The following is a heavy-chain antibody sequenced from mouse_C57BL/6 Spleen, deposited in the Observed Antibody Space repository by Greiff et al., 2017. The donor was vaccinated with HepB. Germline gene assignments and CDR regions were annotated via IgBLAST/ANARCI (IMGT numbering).Heavy chain of an antibody. CDR2: ISSGGSYT. Sequence: EVQGVESGGDLVKPGGSLKLSCAASGFTFSSYGMSWVRQTPDKRLEWVATISSGGSYTYYPDSVKGRFTISRDNAKNTLYLQMSSLKSEDTAMYYCARHGDYGDYAMDYWGQGTSVTVSS. CDR3: ARHGDYGDYAMDY. CDR1: GFTFSSYG. V-gene: IGHV5-6*01. J-gene: IGHJ4*01. D-gene: IGHD2-13*01.